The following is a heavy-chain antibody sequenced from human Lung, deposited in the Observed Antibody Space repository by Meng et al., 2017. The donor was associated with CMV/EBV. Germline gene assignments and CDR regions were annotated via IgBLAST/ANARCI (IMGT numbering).Heavy chain of an antibody. CDR2: IKADGSEK. CDR1: GFTFSSHR. D-gene: IGHD3-10*01. V-gene: IGHV3-7*01. CDR3: ACNSGDC. Sequence: GGSLRLSCAASGFTFSSHRMCWVRQAPGKGLEWVANIKADGSEKYYVDSVKGRFTVSRDNAKNSLYLQMNSLRAEDTAVYYCACNSGDCWGQGKLVNGCS. J-gene: IGHJ4*02.